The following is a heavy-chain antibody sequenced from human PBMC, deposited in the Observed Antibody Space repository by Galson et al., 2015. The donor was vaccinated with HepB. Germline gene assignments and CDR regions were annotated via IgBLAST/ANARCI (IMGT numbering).Heavy chain of an antibody. J-gene: IGHJ4*02. V-gene: IGHV4-34*01. Sequence: ETLSLTCAVYGGSFSGYYWSWIRQPPGKGLEWIGEINHSGSTNYNPSLKSRVTISVDTSKNQFSLKLSSVTAADTAVYYCARGPGYSSSWYGPPSDDYWGQGTLVTVSS. CDR3: ARGPGYSSSWYGPPSDDY. CDR1: GGSFSGYY. D-gene: IGHD6-13*01. CDR2: INHSGST.